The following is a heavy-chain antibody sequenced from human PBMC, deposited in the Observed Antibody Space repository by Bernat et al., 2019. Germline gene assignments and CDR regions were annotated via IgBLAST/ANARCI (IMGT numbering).Heavy chain of an antibody. Sequence: QVQLVQSGAEVKEPGASVKVSCKAAGYTFTRYAVHWVRQAPGQRLEWMGWINAENGYRKYSQKLQGRLTITRDNTMSTAYMELSSLRSEDTAVYYCAGDRFVIAVAQRGYDNGMDVWGQGTTVTVSS. V-gene: IGHV1-3*01. CDR2: INAENGYR. CDR1: GYTFTRYA. D-gene: IGHD6-19*01. CDR3: AGDRFVIAVAQRGYDNGMDV. J-gene: IGHJ6*02.